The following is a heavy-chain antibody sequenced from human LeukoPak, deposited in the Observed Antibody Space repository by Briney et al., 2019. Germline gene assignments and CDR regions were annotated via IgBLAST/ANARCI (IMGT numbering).Heavy chain of an antibody. CDR2: MNPNSGNT. CDR1: GYTFTSHD. CDR3: ARETVVPAAIDY. V-gene: IGHV1-8*01. J-gene: IGHJ4*02. D-gene: IGHD2-2*01. Sequence: ASVKVSCKASGYTFTSHDINWVQQATGRGLEWMGWMNPNSGNTGYAQKFQGRVTMTRNTSISTAYMELSSLRSEDTAVYYCARETVVPAAIDYWGQGTLVTVSS.